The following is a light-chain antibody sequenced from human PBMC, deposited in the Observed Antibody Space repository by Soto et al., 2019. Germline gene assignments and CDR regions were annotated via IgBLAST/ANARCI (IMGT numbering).Light chain of an antibody. Sequence: EIVVTQSPGTLSLSPGERATLSCRASQSVSSSYLAWYQQKPGQAPRLLIYGASSRATGIPDRFSGSGSGTDFTLTISRLEPEEFAVYYCQQYGSSLFTFGPGTKVDIK. V-gene: IGKV3-20*01. CDR2: GAS. CDR1: QSVSSSY. CDR3: QQYGSSLFT. J-gene: IGKJ3*01.